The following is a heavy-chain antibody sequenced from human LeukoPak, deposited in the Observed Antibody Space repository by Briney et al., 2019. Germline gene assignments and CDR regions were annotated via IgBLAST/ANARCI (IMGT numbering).Heavy chain of an antibody. CDR1: GFTFSSYA. CDR3: AKDTSIEKYCTNGVCSPFDY. D-gene: IGHD2-8*01. V-gene: IGHV3-23*01. CDR2: ISDSGDYT. J-gene: IGHJ4*02. Sequence: PGGSLTLSCAGSGFTFSSYAMSWVRQAPGQGLEWVSVISDSGDYTSYADSVRGRFTISRDNSRNTLYLQMISLRPEDTAVYYCAKDTSIEKYCTNGVCSPFDYWGQGTLVTVSS.